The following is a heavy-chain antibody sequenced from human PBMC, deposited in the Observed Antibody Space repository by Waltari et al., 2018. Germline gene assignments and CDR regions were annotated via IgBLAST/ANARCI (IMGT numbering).Heavy chain of an antibody. CDR2: IDWDDDK. J-gene: IGHJ4*02. CDR3: ARATRPSYDYDG. D-gene: IGHD3-22*01. V-gene: IGHV2-70*15. Sequence: QVTLRESGPALVKPTQTLTLTCTFSGFSLSTSGMCVSWIRQPPGKALEWLARIDWDDDKYYSTSLKTRLTISKDTSKNQVVLTMTNMDPVDTATYYCARATRPSYDYDGWGQGTLVTVSS. CDR1: GFSLSTSGMC.